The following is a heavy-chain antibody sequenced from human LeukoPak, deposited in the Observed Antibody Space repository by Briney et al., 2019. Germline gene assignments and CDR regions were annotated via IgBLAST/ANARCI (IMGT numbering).Heavy chain of an antibody. CDR2: IKQDGSDK. CDR3: ARGYMTADY. J-gene: IGHJ4*02. V-gene: IGHV3-7*05. CDR1: GFTFNHYW. Sequence: GGSLRLSCVASGFTFNHYWMSWVRQAPGKGLEWVASIKQDGSDKYYVDSVRGRFTISRDNAKNSLYLQMSSLRAGDTAVYYCARGYMTADYWGQGSLVTVSS. D-gene: IGHD2-2*02.